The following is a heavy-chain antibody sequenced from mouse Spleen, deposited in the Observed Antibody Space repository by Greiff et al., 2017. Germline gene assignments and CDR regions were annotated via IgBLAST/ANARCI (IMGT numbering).Heavy chain of an antibody. D-gene: IGHD2-1*01. Sequence: QVQLQQPGAELVRPGASVKLSCKASGYSFTSYWMNWVKQRPGQGLEWIGIIHPSDSETRLNQKFKDKATLTVDKSSSTAYMQLSSPTSEDSAVYYCARLRGNPAWFAYWGQGTLVTVSA. CDR1: GYSFTSYW. V-gene: IGHV1-61*01. CDR3: ARLRGNPAWFAY. CDR2: IHPSDSET. J-gene: IGHJ3*01.